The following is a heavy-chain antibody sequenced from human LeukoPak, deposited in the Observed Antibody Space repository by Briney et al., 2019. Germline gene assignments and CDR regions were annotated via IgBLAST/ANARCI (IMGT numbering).Heavy chain of an antibody. CDR1: GGSISSYY. CDR2: IYYSGST. Sequence: PSETLSLTCTVSGGSISSYYWSWIRQPPGKGLEWIGYIYYSGSTNYNPSLKSRVTISVDTSKNQFSLKLSSVTAADTAVYYCARDRTAEGFDYWGQGTLVTVSS. J-gene: IGHJ4*02. V-gene: IGHV4-59*12. CDR3: ARDRTAEGFDY.